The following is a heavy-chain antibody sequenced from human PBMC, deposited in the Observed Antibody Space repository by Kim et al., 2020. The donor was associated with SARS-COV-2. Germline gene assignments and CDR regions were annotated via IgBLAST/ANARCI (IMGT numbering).Heavy chain of an antibody. CDR2: IIPIFGTA. V-gene: IGHV1-69*13. J-gene: IGHJ6*02. D-gene: IGHD2-8*01. Sequence: SVKVSCKASGGTFSSYAISWVRQAPGQGLEWMGGIIPIFGTANYAQKFQGRVTITADESTSTAYMELSSLRSEDTAVYYCARALMVYARYYYGMDVWGQGTTVTVSS. CDR1: GGTFSSYA. CDR3: ARALMVYARYYYGMDV.